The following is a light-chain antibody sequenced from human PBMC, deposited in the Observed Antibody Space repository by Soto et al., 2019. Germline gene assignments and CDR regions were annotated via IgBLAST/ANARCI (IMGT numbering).Light chain of an antibody. J-gene: IGKJ1*01. CDR3: QQYNIWPPWT. V-gene: IGKV3D-15*01. Sequence: EIVLTQSPATLSLSPGERATLSCMASQSINRHLAWYRQKPGQAPRLLIYDASNRATGIPARFSGRGSGTEFTLTISSLQSEDFGLYYCQQYNIWPPWTFGQGTKVDIK. CDR2: DAS. CDR1: QSINRH.